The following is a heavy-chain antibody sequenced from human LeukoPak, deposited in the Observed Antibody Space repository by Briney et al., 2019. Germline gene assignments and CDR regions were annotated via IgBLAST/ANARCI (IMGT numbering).Heavy chain of an antibody. Sequence: SETLSLTCTVSGGSISSSSYYWGWIRQPPGKGLEWIGSIYYSGSTYYNPSLKSRVTISVDTSKNQFSLKLSSVTAADTAVYYCARVLYSGSYRSIADWGQGTLVTVSS. J-gene: IGHJ4*02. V-gene: IGHV4-39*07. D-gene: IGHD1-26*01. CDR3: ARVLYSGSYRSIAD. CDR1: GGSISSSSYY. CDR2: IYYSGST.